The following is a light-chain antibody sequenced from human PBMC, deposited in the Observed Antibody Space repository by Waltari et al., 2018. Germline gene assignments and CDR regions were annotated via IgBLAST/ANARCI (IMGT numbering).Light chain of an antibody. Sequence: QSVVTQSPSASASLGASVRLTCTLSGGHINYAIAWHQQRPEKGLRFLIKLNGDGSHTTGDGIPYRFSASSSGSDYYLTISSLQSEDEADYYCQTWATGGVFGGGTKLTVL. CDR2: LNGDGSH. CDR1: GGHINYA. CDR3: QTWATGGV. V-gene: IGLV4-69*01. J-gene: IGLJ3*02.